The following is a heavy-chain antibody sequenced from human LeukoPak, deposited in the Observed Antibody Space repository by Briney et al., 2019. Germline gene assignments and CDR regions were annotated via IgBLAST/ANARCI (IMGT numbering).Heavy chain of an antibody. CDR1: GFTLSSNS. Sequence: GGSLRLSCTVSGFTLSSNSMSWVRQAPGKGLEWVSFIYSDNTHYSDSVKGRLTISRDNSKNTLYLQMNSLRAEDTAVYYCARVGLGYIDTYYFDYWGQGTLVTVSS. J-gene: IGHJ4*02. CDR3: ARVGLGYIDTYYFDY. CDR2: IYSDNT. D-gene: IGHD6-13*01. V-gene: IGHV3-66*03.